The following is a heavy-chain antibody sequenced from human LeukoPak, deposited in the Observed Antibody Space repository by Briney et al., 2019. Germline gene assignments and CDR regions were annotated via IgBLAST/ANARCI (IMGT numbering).Heavy chain of an antibody. CDR2: ISSSSTYT. D-gene: IGHD3-16*02. CDR1: GXTFSSYS. J-gene: IGHJ4*02. Sequence: PGGSLRLSCAASGXTFSSYSVNWVRQAPGKGLEWVSSISSSSTYTYYADSLKGRFTISRDNAKNSLYLQVNSLRAEDTAVYYCARLLYDYIWGSSRSYYFDFWGQGTLVTVSS. CDR3: ARLLYDYIWGSSRSYYFDF. V-gene: IGHV3-21*01.